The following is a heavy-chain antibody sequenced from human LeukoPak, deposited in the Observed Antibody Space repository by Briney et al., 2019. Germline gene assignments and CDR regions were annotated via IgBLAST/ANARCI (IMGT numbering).Heavy chain of an antibody. CDR1: GFSFSVYS. Sequence: GGSLRLSCAASGFSFSVYSMNWVRQAPGKGLEWVSYISGSSSTIYYADSVKGRFTISRDNAKNSLYLQMNSLRAEDTAVYYCARVPVHPPFFDYWGQGTLVTVSS. J-gene: IGHJ4*02. V-gene: IGHV3-48*04. CDR2: ISGSSSTI. CDR3: ARVPVHPPFFDY.